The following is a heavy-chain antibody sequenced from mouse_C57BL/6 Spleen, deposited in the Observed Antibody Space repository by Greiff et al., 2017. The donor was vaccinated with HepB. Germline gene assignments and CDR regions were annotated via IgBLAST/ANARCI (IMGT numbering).Heavy chain of an antibody. CDR1: GYTFTSYW. CDR3: AGVGGYDGDWYFDV. V-gene: IGHV1-53*01. Sequence: QVQLQQPGTELVKPGASVKLSCKASGYTFTSYWMHWVKQRPGQGLEWIGNINPSNGGTNYNEKFKSKATLTVDKSSSTAYMQLSSLTSEDSAVYYWAGVGGYDGDWYFDVWGTGTTVTVSS. D-gene: IGHD2-2*01. CDR2: INPSNGGT. J-gene: IGHJ1*03.